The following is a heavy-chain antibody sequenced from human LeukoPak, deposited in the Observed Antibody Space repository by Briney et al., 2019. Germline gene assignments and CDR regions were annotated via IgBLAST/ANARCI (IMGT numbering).Heavy chain of an antibody. J-gene: IGHJ4*02. CDR3: TSDLRITMIVVVIENAY. CDR1: GFTFSSAW. CDR2: IRSKTDGGTT. D-gene: IGHD3-22*01. Sequence: GGSLRLSCAASGFTFSSAWMSWVRQAPGKGLEWVGRIRSKTDGGTTDYAAPVKGRFTISGDDSKNTLYLQMNSLKTEDTAIYYCTSDLRITMIVVVIENAYCGQGTLVTVSS. V-gene: IGHV3-15*01.